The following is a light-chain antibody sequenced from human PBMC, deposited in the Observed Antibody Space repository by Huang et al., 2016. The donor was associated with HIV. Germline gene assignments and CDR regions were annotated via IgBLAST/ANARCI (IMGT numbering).Light chain of an antibody. Sequence: DIQMTQSPSSLSASVGDRVTITCRASQSINSYLNWYQQKPGKAPQLLIYAASTLASGVPSRFSGSGSWTDFTLTISTLQPEDFATYYCQQSYSTPLYTFGQGTKLEI. J-gene: IGKJ2*01. CDR1: QSINSY. V-gene: IGKV1-39*01. CDR2: AAS. CDR3: QQSYSTPLYT.